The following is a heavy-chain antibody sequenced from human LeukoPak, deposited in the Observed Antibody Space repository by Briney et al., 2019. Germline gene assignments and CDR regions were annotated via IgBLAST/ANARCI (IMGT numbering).Heavy chain of an antibody. V-gene: IGHV3-49*04. CDR1: GFTFGDYA. CDR3: TTDLGTRRETYYYGSGRGDY. Sequence: GGSLRLSCTASGFTFGDYAMSWVRQAPGKGLEWVGFIRSKAYGGTTEYAASVKGRITISRDDSKSIAYLQMNSLKTEDTAVYYCTTDLGTRRETYYYGSGRGDYWGQGTLVTVSS. J-gene: IGHJ4*02. D-gene: IGHD3-10*01. CDR2: IRSKAYGGTT.